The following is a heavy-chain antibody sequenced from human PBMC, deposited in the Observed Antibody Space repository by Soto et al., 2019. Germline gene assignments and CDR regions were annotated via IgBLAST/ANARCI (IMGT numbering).Heavy chain of an antibody. J-gene: IGHJ3*02. V-gene: IGHV4-31*03. CDR2: IYYSGST. D-gene: IGHD2-21*02. CDR1: GGSISSGDYY. CDR3: AGEMVTATIMVIRAFDI. Sequence: QVQLQESGPGLVKPSQTLSLTCTVSGGSISSGDYYWSWIRQHPGKGLEWIGYIYYSGSTYYDPSLKSRVTISEDRSKNQFSLKLSSGTAADTAGYYCAGEMVTATIMVIRAFDIWGQGTMVTVSS.